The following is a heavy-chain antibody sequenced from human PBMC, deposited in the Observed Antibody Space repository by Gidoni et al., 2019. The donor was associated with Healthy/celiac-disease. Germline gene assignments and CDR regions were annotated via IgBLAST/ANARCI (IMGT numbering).Heavy chain of an antibody. CDR1: GGSISSSSYY. Sequence: QLQLQESGPGLVKPSETLSLTCTVSGGSISSSSYYWGWIRQPPGKGLEWIGSIYYSGSTYYNPSLKSRVTISVDTSKNQFSLKLSAVTAADTAVYYCASLPTYAYCGGDCYSPSDYWGQGTLVTVSS. CDR2: IYYSGST. CDR3: ASLPTYAYCGGDCYSPSDY. D-gene: IGHD2-21*02. J-gene: IGHJ4*02. V-gene: IGHV4-39*01.